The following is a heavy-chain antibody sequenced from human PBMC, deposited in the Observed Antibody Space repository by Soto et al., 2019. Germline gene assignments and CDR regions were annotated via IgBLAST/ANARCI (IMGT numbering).Heavy chain of an antibody. D-gene: IGHD1-26*01. J-gene: IGHJ6*04. CDR2: IFYRGPI. CDR1: GTSISSSGYY. V-gene: IGHV4-39*01. Sequence: SETLSLTCSVFGTSISSSGYYWSWIRLPPGKGLEWIGSIFYRGPIYYNPSLESRVTMSIDTSKNQFSLELTSVTAADTAVFYCLRGSREMAVWVEGTTVTVSS. CDR3: LRGSREMAV.